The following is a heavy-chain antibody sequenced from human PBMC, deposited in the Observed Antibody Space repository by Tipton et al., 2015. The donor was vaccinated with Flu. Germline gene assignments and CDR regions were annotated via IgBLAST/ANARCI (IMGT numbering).Heavy chain of an antibody. CDR3: TSRSTREEDDFDV. Sequence: QVQLVQSGAEVKKPGASMKVSCRASGYTFTGHYMNWVRQAPGQGLEYMGWINPNSGDTKYVQKFQGRVTMTRDTSINTAYMELTSLRNDDTAVYYCTSRSTREEDDFDVWGQGTMVTVSS. CDR1: GYTFTGHY. CDR2: INPNSGDT. D-gene: IGHD2-2*01. J-gene: IGHJ3*01. V-gene: IGHV1-2*02.